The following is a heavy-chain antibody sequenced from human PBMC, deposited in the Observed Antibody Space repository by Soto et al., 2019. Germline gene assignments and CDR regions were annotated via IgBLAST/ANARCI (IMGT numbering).Heavy chain of an antibody. D-gene: IGHD3-10*01. CDR1: GGSMSSGGYF. CDR2: IYHSGST. V-gene: IGHV4-30-2*01. CDR3: ARGLGP. Sequence: PSETLSLTCAVSGGSMSSGGYFWSWIRQPPGKGLEWIGYIYHSGSTYYDPSLKSRVTISVDRSKNQFSLKLSSVTAADTAVYYCARGLGPWGQGTLVTSPQ. J-gene: IGHJ5*02.